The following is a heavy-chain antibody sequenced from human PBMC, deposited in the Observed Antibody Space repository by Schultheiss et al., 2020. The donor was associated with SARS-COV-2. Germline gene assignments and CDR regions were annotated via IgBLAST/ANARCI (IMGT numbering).Heavy chain of an antibody. CDR1: GGSFSDYY. CDR3: AARGRQLVRFVWLDY. CDR2: INNSGKT. J-gene: IGHJ4*02. V-gene: IGHV4-34*01. Sequence: SETLSLTCAVYGGSFSDYYWSWIRQPPGKGLEWIGEINNSGKTNYNPSLKSRVTISIDTSKNQFSLKLSSVTAADTAVYYCAARGRQLVRFVWLDYWGQGTLVTVSS. D-gene: IGHD6-6*01.